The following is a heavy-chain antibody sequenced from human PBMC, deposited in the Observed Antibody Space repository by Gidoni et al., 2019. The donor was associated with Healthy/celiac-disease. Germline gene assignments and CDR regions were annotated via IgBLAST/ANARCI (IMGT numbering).Heavy chain of an antibody. CDR2: IYYSGST. CDR3: ARDGLLRPFDY. CDR1: VGSISSGGYY. D-gene: IGHD2-2*01. Sequence: QVQLQESGPGLVKPSQPLSLTCTVSVGSISSGGYYWSWIRQHPGKGLEWIGYIYYSGSTYYNPSLKSRVTISVDTSKNQFSLKLSSVTAADTAVYYCARDGLLRPFDYWGQGTLVTVSS. J-gene: IGHJ4*02. V-gene: IGHV4-31*03.